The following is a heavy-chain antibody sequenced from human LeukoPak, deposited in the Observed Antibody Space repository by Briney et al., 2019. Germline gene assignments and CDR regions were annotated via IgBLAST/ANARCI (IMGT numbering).Heavy chain of an antibody. CDR3: ARGHERYYYDSSGYRRFDY. CDR2: IYTSGST. J-gene: IGHJ4*02. CDR1: GGSISVYY. D-gene: IGHD3-22*01. V-gene: IGHV4-4*07. Sequence: SETLSLTCTVSGGSISVYYWSWIRQPAGKGLEWIGRIYTSGSTNYNPSLKSRVTMSVDTSENQFSLKLSSVTAADTAVYYCARGHERYYYDSSGYRRFDYWGQGTLVTVSS.